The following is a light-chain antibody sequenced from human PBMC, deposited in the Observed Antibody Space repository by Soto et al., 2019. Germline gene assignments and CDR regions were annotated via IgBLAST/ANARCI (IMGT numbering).Light chain of an antibody. V-gene: IGLV2-14*01. CDR3: SSYTSSSTFYV. CDR2: EVS. CDR1: SSDVGGYNY. Sequence: QSALTQPASVSGSPGQSITISCTGTSSDVGGYNYVSWYQQQPGKAPKLMTYEVSNRPSGVSNRFSGSKSGNTASLTISGLQAEDEADYYCSSYTSSSTFYVFGTGTKLTVL. J-gene: IGLJ1*01.